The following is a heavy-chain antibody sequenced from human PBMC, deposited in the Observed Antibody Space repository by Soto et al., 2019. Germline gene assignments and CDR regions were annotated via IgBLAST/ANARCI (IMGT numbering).Heavy chain of an antibody. D-gene: IGHD6-19*01. CDR1: GFSLSSTRVA. CDR3: AHSVVAGLGYYFDY. CDR2: IYWDDDK. V-gene: IGHV2-5*02. J-gene: IGHJ4*02. Sequence: QITLKESGPTLVKPTQTLTLTCTFSGFSLSSTRVAVGWIRQPPGKALEWLTLIYWDDDKRYSPFLKSRLTITKDPSKNQMVLTMTNMDPVDTATYYCAHSVVAGLGYYFDYWGQGTLVTVSS.